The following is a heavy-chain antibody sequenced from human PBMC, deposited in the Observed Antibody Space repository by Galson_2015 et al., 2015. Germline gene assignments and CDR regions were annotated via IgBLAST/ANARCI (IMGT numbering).Heavy chain of an antibody. CDR3: ARELDYIPEI. CDR2: ISGRSDYI. J-gene: IGHJ3*02. D-gene: IGHD3-16*01. CDR1: GFAFRGNS. Sequence: SLRLSCAASGFAFRGNSMNWVRQAPGKGLEWVSSISGRSDYIHYADSVKGRFTVSRDNAKNSLYLQMNSLTAEDTAVYYCARELDYIPEIWGQGTMVTVSS. V-gene: IGHV3-21*01.